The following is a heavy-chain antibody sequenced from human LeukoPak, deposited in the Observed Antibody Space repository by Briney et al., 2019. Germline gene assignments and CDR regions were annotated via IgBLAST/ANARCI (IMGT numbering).Heavy chain of an antibody. J-gene: IGHJ4*02. CDR3: ARACGDCYTSDYFDY. CDR1: GSTFISYY. V-gene: IGHV1-46*01. Sequence: ASVRISCKASGSTFISYYIHWVRQAPGQGLEWVGVISPSGDFTSYAQKFQGRVTITADESTSTAYMELSSLRSEDTAVYYCARACGDCYTSDYFDYWGQGTLVTVSS. CDR2: ISPSGDFT. D-gene: IGHD2-21*02.